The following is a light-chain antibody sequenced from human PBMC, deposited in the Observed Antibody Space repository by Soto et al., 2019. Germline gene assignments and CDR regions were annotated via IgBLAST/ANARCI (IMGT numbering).Light chain of an antibody. CDR2: EAS. CDR1: QSINKW. Sequence: DIQMTPSPSTLSASVVYTVTIICRSSQSINKWLAWYQQKPGKAPTLLIYEASILQNGVPSRFSGTESGTENTLTISSLRPDDFATYYCQQYNDYSAWNFGQGTKVDIK. J-gene: IGKJ1*01. CDR3: QQYNDYSAWN. V-gene: IGKV1-5*03.